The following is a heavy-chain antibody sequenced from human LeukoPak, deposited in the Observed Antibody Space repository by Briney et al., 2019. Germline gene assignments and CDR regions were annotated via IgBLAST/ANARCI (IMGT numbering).Heavy chain of an antibody. D-gene: IGHD7-27*01. Sequence: SETLSLTCTVSGGSISSSSHYWGWIRQPPGKGLEWIGSIYYSGSTYYNPSLKSRVTISVDRSKNQFSLKLSPVTAADTAVYYCARESTAANWGDAFDIWGQGTMVTVSS. J-gene: IGHJ3*02. CDR3: ARESTAANWGDAFDI. CDR2: IYYSGST. CDR1: GGSISSSSHY. V-gene: IGHV4-39*07.